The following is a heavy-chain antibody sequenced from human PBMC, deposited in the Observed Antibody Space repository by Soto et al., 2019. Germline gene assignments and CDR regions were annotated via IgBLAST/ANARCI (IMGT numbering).Heavy chain of an antibody. Sequence: SVKVSCKASGGTFSSYAISWVRQAPVQGLEWMGGIIPIFGTANYAQKFQGRVTITADKSTSTAYMELSSLRSEDTAVYYCARGVRGRVVVAADAFDIWGQGTMVTVSS. CDR3: ARGVRGRVVVAADAFDI. J-gene: IGHJ3*02. CDR1: GGTFSSYA. V-gene: IGHV1-69*06. CDR2: IIPIFGTA. D-gene: IGHD2-15*01.